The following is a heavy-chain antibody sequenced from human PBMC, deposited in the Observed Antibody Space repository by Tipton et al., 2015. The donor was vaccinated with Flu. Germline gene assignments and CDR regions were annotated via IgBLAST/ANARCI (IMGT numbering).Heavy chain of an antibody. CDR3: AKAGTGQPYYFDY. D-gene: IGHD1-1*01. Sequence: SLRLSCAASGFTFSSYAMSWVRQAPGKGLEWVSAISGSGGSTYYADSVKGRFTISRDNSKNTLYLQMNSLRAEDTAVYYCAKAGTGQPYYFDYWGQGTLVTVSS. CDR1: GFTFSSYA. V-gene: IGHV3-23*01. J-gene: IGHJ4*02. CDR2: ISGSGGST.